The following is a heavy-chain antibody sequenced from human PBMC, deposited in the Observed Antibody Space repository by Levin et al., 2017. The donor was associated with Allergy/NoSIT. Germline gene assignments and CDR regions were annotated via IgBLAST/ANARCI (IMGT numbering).Heavy chain of an antibody. CDR1: GFTFSNYA. D-gene: IGHD1-26*01. J-gene: IGHJ5*02. V-gene: IGHV3-23*01. CDR2: ISAIGAST. CDR3: TKSGGSYPNWFDP. Sequence: GSLRLSCAASGFTFSNYAMTWVRQTPGKGLEWVSTISAIGASTYYADSVKGRFTISKDNSKSTLYLQMNSLRGEDTAVYYCTKSGGSYPNWFDPWGQGTLVTVSS.